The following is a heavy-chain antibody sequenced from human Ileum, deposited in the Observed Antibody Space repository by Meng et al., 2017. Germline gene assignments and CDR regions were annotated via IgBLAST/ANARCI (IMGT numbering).Heavy chain of an antibody. D-gene: IGHD7-27*01. V-gene: IGHV1-46*02. J-gene: IGHJ4*02. Sequence: ASVKVSCKASGDTLNTYNMHWVRQAPGQGLEWMGIINPSGSSAAYAQSFQGRLTMTRDTSTSTLHMELTSLQFEDTAMYYCARDNWGPDYWGQGTPVTVSS. CDR1: GDTLNTYN. CDR3: ARDNWGPDY. CDR2: INPSGSSA.